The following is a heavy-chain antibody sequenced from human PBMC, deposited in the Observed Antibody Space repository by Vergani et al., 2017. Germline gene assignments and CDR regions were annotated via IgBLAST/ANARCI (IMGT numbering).Heavy chain of an antibody. Sequence: EVQLVESGGGLVKPGGSLRLSCAASGFTFSNAWMNWVRQAPGKGLEWVGRIKSKTDGGTTDYAAPVKGRFTISRDDSKNTLYLQMNSLKTEDTAVYYCTTDEXYDSSGSPYYYYYYMDVWGKGTTVTVSS. CDR3: TTDEXYDSSGSPYYYYYYMDV. J-gene: IGHJ6*03. V-gene: IGHV3-15*07. CDR1: GFTFSNAW. D-gene: IGHD3-22*01. CDR2: IKSKTDGGTT.